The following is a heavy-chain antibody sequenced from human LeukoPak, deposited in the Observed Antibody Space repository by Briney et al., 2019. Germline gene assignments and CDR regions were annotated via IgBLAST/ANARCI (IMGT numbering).Heavy chain of an antibody. CDR2: INYSGNR. CDR3: ARGYDY. J-gene: IGHJ4*02. V-gene: IGHV4-39*01. CDR1: GGFISGSHYY. D-gene: IGHD3-22*01. Sequence: SETLSLTCTVSGGFISGSHYYWAWIRQPPGKGLEWIGMINYSGNRYYNPSLWSRATISVDTSTNQFTLNLNSVTAADTAVYYCARGYDYWGQGTLVAVSS.